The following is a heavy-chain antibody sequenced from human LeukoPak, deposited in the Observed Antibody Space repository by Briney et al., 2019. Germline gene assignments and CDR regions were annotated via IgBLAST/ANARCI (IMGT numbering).Heavy chain of an antibody. J-gene: IGHJ4*02. Sequence: PGGSLRLSCAASGFTFSSYEMNWVRQAPGKGLEWVSYISGSGRTIYYADSVKGRFTISRDNAKSSLYLQMNSLSAEDTAVYYCASLYCGADCYSGYWGQGTLVTVSS. CDR2: ISGSGRTI. V-gene: IGHV3-48*03. CDR3: ASLYCGADCYSGY. D-gene: IGHD2-21*02. CDR1: GFTFSSYE.